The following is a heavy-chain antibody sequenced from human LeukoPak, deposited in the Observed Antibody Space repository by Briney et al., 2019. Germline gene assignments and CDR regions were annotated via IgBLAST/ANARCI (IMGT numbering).Heavy chain of an antibody. J-gene: IGHJ4*02. V-gene: IGHV4-39*07. CDR3: ARLKWFGELFPYYFDY. D-gene: IGHD3-10*01. Sequence: SETLSLTCTVSGGSISSSSYYWGWIRQPPGKGLEWIGSIYYSGSTYYNPSLKSRVTISVDTSKNQFSLKLSSVTAADTAVYYCARLKWFGELFPYYFDYWGQGTLVTVSS. CDR2: IYYSGST. CDR1: GGSISSSSYY.